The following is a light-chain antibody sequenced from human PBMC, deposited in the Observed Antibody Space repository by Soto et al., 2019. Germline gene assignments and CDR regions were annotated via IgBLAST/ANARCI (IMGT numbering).Light chain of an antibody. CDR1: SSDVGSYNL. Sequence: QSALTQPASVSGPPGQSITISCTGTSSDVGSYNLVSWYQQHPGKAPKLMIYEGSKRPSGVSNRFSGSKSGNTASLTISGLQAEDEADYYCCSYAGSSTLVVFGGGTKVTVL. CDR3: CSYAGSSTLVV. J-gene: IGLJ2*01. V-gene: IGLV2-23*01. CDR2: EGS.